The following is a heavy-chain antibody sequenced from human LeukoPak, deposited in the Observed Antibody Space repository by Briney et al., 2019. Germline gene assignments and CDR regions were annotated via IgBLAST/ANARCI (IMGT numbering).Heavy chain of an antibody. D-gene: IGHD5-12*01. Sequence: SVKVSRKASGYTFSSYYMHWVRQAPGPGLDGMGIINPSGGTTSYAQTFQGTVTMTRDTSRSTVYMELSSLRSEDTAAYYCARESRTGGYADYWGQGTLVTVSS. CDR3: ARESRTGGYADY. CDR1: GYTFSSYY. V-gene: IGHV1-46*01. CDR2: INPSGGTT. J-gene: IGHJ4*02.